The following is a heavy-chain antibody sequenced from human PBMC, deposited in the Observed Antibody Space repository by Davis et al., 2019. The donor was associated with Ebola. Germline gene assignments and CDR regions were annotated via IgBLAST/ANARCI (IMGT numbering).Heavy chain of an antibody. CDR1: GFTFSSYA. Sequence: GGSLRLSCAASGFTFSSYAMSWVRQAPGKGLEWVSAISGSGGSTYYADSVKGRFTISRDNAKNSLYLQMNSLRDEDTAVYYCARKYGDYYYYGMDVWGQGTTVTVSS. V-gene: IGHV3-23*01. D-gene: IGHD4-17*01. J-gene: IGHJ6*02. CDR2: ISGSGGST. CDR3: ARKYGDYYYYGMDV.